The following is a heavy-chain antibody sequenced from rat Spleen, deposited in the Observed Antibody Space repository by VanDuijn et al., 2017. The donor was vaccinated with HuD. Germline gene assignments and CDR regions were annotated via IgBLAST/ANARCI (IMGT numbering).Heavy chain of an antibody. CDR2: MWRDGDT. CDR1: GFSLTSYH. CDR3: TGYDGSHYHSPTWFSY. D-gene: IGHD1-12*03. Sequence: QVQLKESGPGLVQPSQTLSLTCTVSGFSLTSYHVHWVRQPPGKGLEWMGVMWRDGDTSSNPALKSRLSISRDTSKSQVFLKMNRLQADDTAIYFCTGYDGSHYHSPTWFSYWGQGTLVTVSS. V-gene: IGHV2-32*01. J-gene: IGHJ3*01.